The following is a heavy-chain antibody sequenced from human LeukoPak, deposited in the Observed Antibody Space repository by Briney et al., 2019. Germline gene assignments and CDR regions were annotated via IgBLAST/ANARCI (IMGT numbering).Heavy chain of an antibody. J-gene: IGHJ4*02. D-gene: IGHD6-6*01. CDR3: ARQYSSSSNFDY. CDR2: IYSGGST. Sequence: PGGSLRLSCAASGFTVSSNYMSWVRQAPGKGLEWVSVIYSGGSTCYADSVKGRFTISRDNSKNTLYLQMNSLRAEDTAVYYCARQYSSSSNFDYWGQGTLVTVSS. CDR1: GFTVSSNY. V-gene: IGHV3-53*01.